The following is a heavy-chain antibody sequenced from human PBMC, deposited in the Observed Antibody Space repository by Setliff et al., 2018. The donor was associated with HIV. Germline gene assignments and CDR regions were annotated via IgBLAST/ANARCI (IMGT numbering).Heavy chain of an antibody. CDR3: ARGTAYYNFWSGYSQDYYYYMDV. V-gene: IGHV4-39*01. CDR1: GDSIGSSSYY. CDR2: IYYSGST. Sequence: SETLSLTCTVSGDSIGSSSYYWAWIRQPPGKGLEWIGNIYYSGSTYYNPSLKTRVTISVDGSKNQFSLKLKSVTAADTAVYYCARGTAYYNFWSGYSQDYYYYMDVWGKGTTVTVSS. D-gene: IGHD3-3*01. J-gene: IGHJ6*03.